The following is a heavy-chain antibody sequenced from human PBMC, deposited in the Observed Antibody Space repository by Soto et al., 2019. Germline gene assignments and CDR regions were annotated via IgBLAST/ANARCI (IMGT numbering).Heavy chain of an antibody. J-gene: IGHJ4*02. V-gene: IGHV3-30-3*01. Sequence: GGSLRLSCAASGFTFSSYAMHWVRQAPGKGLEWVAVISYDGSNKYYADSVKGRFTISRDNSKNTLYLQMNSLRAEDTAVYYCARERCSGGSCYSGSYYWGQGTLVTVSS. CDR3: ARERCSGGSCYSGSYY. CDR1: GFTFSSYA. CDR2: ISYDGSNK. D-gene: IGHD2-15*01.